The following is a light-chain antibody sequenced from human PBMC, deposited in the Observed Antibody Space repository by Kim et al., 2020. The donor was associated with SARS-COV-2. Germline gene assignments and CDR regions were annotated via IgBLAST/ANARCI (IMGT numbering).Light chain of an antibody. CDR2: SAS. CDR1: QSVSSNF. Sequence: ENVLTQSPGTLSLSPGERATLSCRASQSVSSNFLAWYQQKAGQAPRLLIYSASSRASGIPDRFSGSGSGTDLTLTISTLEPEDFAVYYCQQYGTSPETFGQGTKLEI. V-gene: IGKV3-20*01. CDR3: QQYGTSPET. J-gene: IGKJ1*01.